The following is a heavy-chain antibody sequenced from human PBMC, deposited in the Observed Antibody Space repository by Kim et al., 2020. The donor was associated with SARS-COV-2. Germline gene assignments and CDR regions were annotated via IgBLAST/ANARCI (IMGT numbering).Heavy chain of an antibody. D-gene: IGHD1-26*01. J-gene: IGHJ3*02. V-gene: IGHV3-33*01. CDR1: GFTFSSYG. Sequence: GGSLRLSCAASGFTFSSYGMHWVRQAPGKGLEWVAVIWYDGSNKYYADSVKGRFTISRDNSKNTLYLQMNSLRAEDTAVYYCARGRMGAAGENAFDIWGQGTMVTVSS. CDR3: ARGRMGAAGENAFDI. CDR2: IWYDGSNK.